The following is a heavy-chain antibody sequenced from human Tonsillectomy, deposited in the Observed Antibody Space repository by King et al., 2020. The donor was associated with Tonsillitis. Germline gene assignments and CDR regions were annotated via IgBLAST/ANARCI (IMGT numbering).Heavy chain of an antibody. Sequence: QVQLVESGGGVVQPGGSLRLSCAASGFTFSSFGMYWARQAPGKGLEWVAFIPYDGSNKYYVDSVKGRFTISRDNSESRLYLQMNSLRAEDTAMYYGAKDARQGFGPYYFPYWGQGALGTVSS. CDR3: AKDARQGFGPYYFPY. J-gene: IGHJ4*02. CDR1: GFTFSSFG. V-gene: IGHV3-30*02. CDR2: IPYDGSNK. D-gene: IGHD3/OR15-3a*01.